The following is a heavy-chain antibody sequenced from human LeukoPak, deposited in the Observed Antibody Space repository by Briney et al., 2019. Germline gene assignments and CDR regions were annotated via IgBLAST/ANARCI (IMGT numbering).Heavy chain of an antibody. Sequence: SETLSLTCTVSGGSIRRSSYYWGWIRQPPGKGLEWIGSIYYSGSTYYNPSLKSRVTISVDTSKNQFSLKLSSVTAADTAVYYCARHTAVLLWSGESNFDYWGQGTLVTVSS. CDR2: IYYSGST. CDR1: GGSIRRSSYY. V-gene: IGHV4-39*01. CDR3: ARHTAVLLWSGESNFDY. D-gene: IGHD3-10*01. J-gene: IGHJ4*02.